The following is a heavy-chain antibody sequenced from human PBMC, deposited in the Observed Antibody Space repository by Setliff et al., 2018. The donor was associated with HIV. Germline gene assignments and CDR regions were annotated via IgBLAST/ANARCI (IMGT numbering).Heavy chain of an antibody. D-gene: IGHD6-19*01. V-gene: IGHV4-59*12. CDR2: IYYSGST. CDR1: GGSISSYY. Sequence: KPSETLSLTCTVSGGSISSYYWSWSQQPPGKGLEWIGYIYYSGSTNYNPSLKSRVTMSVDQSKKQFSLRLTSVTAAETAMYHCARDRSSGWSKDWFDTWGQGILVTVSS. CDR3: ARDRSSGWSKDWFDT. J-gene: IGHJ5*02.